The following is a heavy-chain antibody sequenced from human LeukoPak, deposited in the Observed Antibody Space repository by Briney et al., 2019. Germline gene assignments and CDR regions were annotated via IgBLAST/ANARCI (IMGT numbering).Heavy chain of an antibody. CDR3: ARDGTTGRF. D-gene: IGHD2-8*02. J-gene: IGHJ1*01. CDR2: IYPNSGGT. Sequence: ASVKVSCKASGYTFTGYYMMWVRRAPGQGLEWRGCIYPNSGGTTYAQKFQGRVTMTRDTSVSTAYLELNRVTSDDTAVYYCARDGTTGRFWGQGTLVTVSS. V-gene: IGHV1-2*02. CDR1: GYTFTGYY.